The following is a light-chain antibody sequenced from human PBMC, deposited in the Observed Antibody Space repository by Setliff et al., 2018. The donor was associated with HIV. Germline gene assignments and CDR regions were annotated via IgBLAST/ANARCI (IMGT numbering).Light chain of an antibody. J-gene: IGLJ1*01. V-gene: IGLV2-11*01. CDR1: SSDVGNYNY. Sequence: QSVLTQPRSVSGSPGQSVTISCTGTSSDVGNYNYVSWYQHHPGKAPKLMIYDVSKRPSGVPDRFSASKSGNTASLTISGLQAEDEAEYYCCSYAGSYSVVFGTGTKVT. CDR3: CSYAGSYSVV. CDR2: DVS.